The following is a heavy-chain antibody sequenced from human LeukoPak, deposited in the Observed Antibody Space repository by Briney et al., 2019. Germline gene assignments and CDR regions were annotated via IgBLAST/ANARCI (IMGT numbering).Heavy chain of an antibody. Sequence: SVKVSCKASGGTFSSSGISWVRQAPGQGPEWMGGIIPMIGTPNYAQKFQGRVTITADESTSTGYMELSSLRSEDTAVYYCASDSSGYYTKAFDIWGQGTMVTVSS. CDR3: ASDSSGYYTKAFDI. J-gene: IGHJ3*02. CDR2: IIPMIGTP. CDR1: GGTFSSSG. V-gene: IGHV1-69*01. D-gene: IGHD3-22*01.